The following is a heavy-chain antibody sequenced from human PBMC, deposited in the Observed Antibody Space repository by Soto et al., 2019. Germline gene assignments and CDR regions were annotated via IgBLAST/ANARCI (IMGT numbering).Heavy chain of an antibody. CDR1: DYSISSGYY. D-gene: IGHD3-10*01. J-gene: IGHJ3*02. CDR3: ARGPPDSSTTSGAFDI. V-gene: IGHV4-38-2*01. Sequence: PSETLSLTCAVSDYSISSGYYWGWIRQSPGKGLEWIGTSYQSGNTYYNPSLKSRVTMSLDTSKNQLSLKVRSLTAADTALYYCARGPPDSSTTSGAFDIWGQVTMVTVSS. CDR2: SYQSGNT.